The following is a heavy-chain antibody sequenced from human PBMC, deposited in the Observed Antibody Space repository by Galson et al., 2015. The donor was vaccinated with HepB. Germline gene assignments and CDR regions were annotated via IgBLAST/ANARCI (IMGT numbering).Heavy chain of an antibody. CDR1: GGSISSYY. V-gene: IGHV4-59*01. CDR3: ASLAPTRDSSSWYYDYYYYYMDV. Sequence: LSLTCTVSGGSISSYYWSWIRQPPGKGLEWIGYIYYSGSTNYNPSLKSRVTISVDTSKNQFSLKLSSVTAADTAVYYCASLAPTRDSSSWYYDYYYYYMDVWGKGTTVTVSS. D-gene: IGHD6-13*01. J-gene: IGHJ6*03. CDR2: IYYSGST.